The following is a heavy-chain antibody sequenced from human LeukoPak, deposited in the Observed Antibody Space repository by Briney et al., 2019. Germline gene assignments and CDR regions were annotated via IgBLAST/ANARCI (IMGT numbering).Heavy chain of an antibody. D-gene: IGHD3-22*01. CDR1: GGSISSHY. V-gene: IGHV4-59*08. CDR2: IYYSGST. Sequence: PSETLSLTCTVSGGSISSHYWSWIRQPPGKGLEWIGYIYYSGSTNYNPSLKSRVTISVDTSKNQFSLKLSSVTAADTAVYYCARQGSSGYYPDYWGQGTLVTVSS. J-gene: IGHJ4*02. CDR3: ARQGSSGYYPDY.